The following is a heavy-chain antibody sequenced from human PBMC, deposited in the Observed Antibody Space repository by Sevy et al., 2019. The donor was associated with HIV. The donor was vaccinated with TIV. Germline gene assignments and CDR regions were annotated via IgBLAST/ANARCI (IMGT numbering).Heavy chain of an antibody. J-gene: IGHJ5*02. V-gene: IGHV3-21*01. Sequence: GGSLRLSCAASGFTFSSYSMNWVRQAPGKGLEWVSSISSSSSYIYYADSVKGRFTISRDNAKNSLYLQMNSLRAEDTAVYYCAIPRHYSSSWSNWFDPWGQGTLVTVSS. CDR3: AIPRHYSSSWSNWFDP. CDR1: GFTFSSYS. CDR2: ISSSSSYI. D-gene: IGHD6-13*01.